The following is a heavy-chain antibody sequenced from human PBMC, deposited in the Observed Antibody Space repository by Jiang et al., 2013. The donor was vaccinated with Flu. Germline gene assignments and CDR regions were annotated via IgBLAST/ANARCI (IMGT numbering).Heavy chain of an antibody. V-gene: IGHV2-5*01. D-gene: IGHD3-22*01. CDR2: IFWNDEK. Sequence: VKPTQTLTLTCTVSGLSFSTSGVDVGWIRQPPGKALEWLAVIFWNDEKRYSPSLKSRLTITKDTSKNQVVLTMTNMDPLDTATYYCARRSGSASYSRMGGYYFDFWGQGTLVTVSS. CDR1: GLSFSTSGVD. CDR3: ARRSGSASYSRMGGYYFDF. J-gene: IGHJ4*02.